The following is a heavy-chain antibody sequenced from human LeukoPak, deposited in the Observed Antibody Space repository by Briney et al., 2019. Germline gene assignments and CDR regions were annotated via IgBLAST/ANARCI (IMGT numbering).Heavy chain of an antibody. J-gene: IGHJ4*02. CDR3: ARDGFRELLLSISYFDY. D-gene: IGHD1-26*01. CDR2: IYYSGGT. V-gene: IGHV4-39*07. Sequence: SETLSLTCTVSGGSISSSSYYWGWIRQPPGKGLEWIGSIYYSGGTYYNPSLKSRVTISVDTSKNQFSLKLSSVTAADTAVYYCARDGFRELLLSISYFDYWGQGTLVTVSS. CDR1: GGSISSSSYY.